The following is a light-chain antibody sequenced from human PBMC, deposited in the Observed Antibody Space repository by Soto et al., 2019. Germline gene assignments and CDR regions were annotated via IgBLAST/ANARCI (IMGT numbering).Light chain of an antibody. CDR3: SSYTARKNLV. J-gene: IGLJ1*01. Sequence: HSVLTQSPSASGSPGQSVTISCTGTSSDIGGYNSVSWYQQHPGKAPKVMIYDVTKRPSGVPDRFSGSKSGNTASLTVSALQAEDEADYYCSSYTARKNLVFGTGTKVTV. CDR2: DVT. V-gene: IGLV2-8*01. CDR1: SSDIGGYNS.